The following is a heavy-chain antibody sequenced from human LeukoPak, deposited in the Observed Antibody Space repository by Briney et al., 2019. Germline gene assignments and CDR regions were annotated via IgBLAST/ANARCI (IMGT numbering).Heavy chain of an antibody. D-gene: IGHD3-16*01. CDR2: ISGVYDSI. CDR1: GFTFSDYY. J-gene: IGHJ6*02. CDR3: STRGAHGMDV. V-gene: IGHV3-11*01. Sequence: GGSLRLSCAASGFTFSDYYMTWIRQAPGKGLEWVSYISGVYDSIYYVDSVKGRFTISRDNAKNSVFLQMNSLRVEDTAGYYFSTRGAHGMDVWGRGTTVNVSS.